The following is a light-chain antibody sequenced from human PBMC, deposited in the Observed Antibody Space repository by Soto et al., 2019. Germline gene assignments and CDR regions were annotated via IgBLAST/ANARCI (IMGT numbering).Light chain of an antibody. Sequence: EIVLTQSPGTLSLSPGERATLSCRASQSINSRYLAWYQQKPGQAPRLLIYGASSRATGIPDRFSGSGSGTDFTLTISRLEPEDFSVSYCQQYGSSPGITFGPGTKVDIK. CDR2: GAS. CDR1: QSINSRY. J-gene: IGKJ3*01. CDR3: QQYGSSPGIT. V-gene: IGKV3-20*01.